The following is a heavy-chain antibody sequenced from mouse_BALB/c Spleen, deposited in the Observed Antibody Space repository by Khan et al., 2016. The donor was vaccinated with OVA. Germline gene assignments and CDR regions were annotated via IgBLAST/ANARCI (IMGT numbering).Heavy chain of an antibody. CDR3: ARRRIYDGYYGGAMDY. CDR1: GFTFSSFG. D-gene: IGHD2-3*01. CDR2: ISSGSSTI. J-gene: IGHJ4*01. Sequence: EVELVESGGGLVQPGGSRKLSCAASGFTFSSFGMHWVRQAPEKGLEWVAYISSGSSTIYYADTVKGRFTISRDNPKNTLLLQMTSLRSEDTAMYYCARRRIYDGYYGGAMDYWGQGTSVTVSS. V-gene: IGHV5-17*02.